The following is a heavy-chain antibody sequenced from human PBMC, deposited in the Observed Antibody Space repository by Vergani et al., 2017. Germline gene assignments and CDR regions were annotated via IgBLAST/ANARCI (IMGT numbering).Heavy chain of an antibody. J-gene: IGHJ4*02. Sequence: QVQLVESVGGVVQRGGSLRLSCATSGFTLSNYDMQWIRQVAGKGLEFVAFIQFDGSNQYYADSVKGRFTLSRDFSKNTLYLQMNSLRTDDTATYYCAKHFRGWGIDYWGQGTQVIVSS. CDR1: GFTLSNYD. V-gene: IGHV3-30*02. CDR2: IQFDGSNQ. CDR3: AKHFRGWGIDY. D-gene: IGHD3-16*01.